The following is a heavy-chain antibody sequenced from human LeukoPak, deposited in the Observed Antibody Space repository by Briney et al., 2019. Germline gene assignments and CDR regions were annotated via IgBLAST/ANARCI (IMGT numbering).Heavy chain of an antibody. CDR1: GGSISSYY. V-gene: IGHV4-4*09. CDR3: ARHGVGKSGYSGYMDV. D-gene: IGHD3-3*01. Sequence: PSETLSLTCTVPGGSISSYYWSWIRQPPGKGLEWIGYIYTSGSTNYNPSLKGRVTISVDTSKNQFSLKLSSVTAADTAVYYCARHGVGKSGYSGYMDVWGKGTTVTVSS. CDR2: IYTSGST. J-gene: IGHJ6*03.